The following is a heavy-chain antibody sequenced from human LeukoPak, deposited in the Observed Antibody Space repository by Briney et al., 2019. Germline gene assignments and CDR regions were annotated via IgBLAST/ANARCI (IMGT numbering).Heavy chain of an antibody. CDR2: ISDDGRRK. V-gene: IGHV3-30*18. CDR3: AKRPSDYGDYVSYFDY. D-gene: IGHD4-17*01. J-gene: IGHJ4*02. Sequence: PWGSLRLSCAASGFSFISYCMHWVRQAPGKGLERLGVISDDGRRKDYADSVKGRFTISRDNSKDTLYLQMNSLRAEDTAVYYCAKRPSDYGDYVSYFDYWGQGTLVTVSS. CDR1: GFSFISYC.